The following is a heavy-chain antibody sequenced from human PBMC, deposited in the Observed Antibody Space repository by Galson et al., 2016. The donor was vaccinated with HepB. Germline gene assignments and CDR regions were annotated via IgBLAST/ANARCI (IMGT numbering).Heavy chain of an antibody. CDR3: ARVRSSSWFDS. CDR2: IWHDGTNE. V-gene: IGHV3-33*01. CDR1: GFSFSGHG. J-gene: IGHJ5*01. Sequence: SLRLSCAASGFSFSGHGMHWLRQAPGKGLEWVAAIWHDGTNENYAASVKGRFSISRDNSKIMLYLQMHSLRAEDIGVYYCARVRSSSWFDSWGQGTLVTVS. D-gene: IGHD6-13*01.